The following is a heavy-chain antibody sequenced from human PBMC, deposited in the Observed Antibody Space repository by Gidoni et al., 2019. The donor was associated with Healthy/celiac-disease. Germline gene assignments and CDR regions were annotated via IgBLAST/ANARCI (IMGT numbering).Heavy chain of an antibody. Sequence: QVQLVQSGAEVKKPGSSVKVSCKVTGGTLSSHAISWVRQAPGQGLEWMGGTIPISVTANYAQKLQGRVTITADESTSTAYMELSSLRSEDTAVYYCARSGRFFGPSYYFDYWGQGTLVTVSS. J-gene: IGHJ4*02. CDR2: TIPISVTA. D-gene: IGHD3-16*01. CDR3: ARSGRFFGPSYYFDY. CDR1: GGTLSSHA. V-gene: IGHV1-69*01.